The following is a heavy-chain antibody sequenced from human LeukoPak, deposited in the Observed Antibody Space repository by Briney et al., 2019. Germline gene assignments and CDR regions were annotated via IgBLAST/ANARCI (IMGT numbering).Heavy chain of an antibody. CDR1: GFTFSSYG. Sequence: GGSLRLSCAASGFTFSSYGMHWVRQAPGKGLEWVAVISYDGSNKYYANSVKGRFTISRDNSKNTLYLQMNSLRAEDTAVYYCARPPVVGAPRFIFDYWGQGTLVAVSS. V-gene: IGHV3-30*03. CDR3: ARPPVVGAPRFIFDY. J-gene: IGHJ4*02. CDR2: ISYDGSNK. D-gene: IGHD3-22*01.